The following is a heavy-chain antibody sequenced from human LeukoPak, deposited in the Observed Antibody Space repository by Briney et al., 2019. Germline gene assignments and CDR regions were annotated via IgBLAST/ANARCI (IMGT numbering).Heavy chain of an antibody. Sequence: SETLCLTCAVYGGSFSGYYWSWIRQPPGKGLEWIGEIIHSGSTNYNPSLKSRVTISVDTSKNQFSLKLSSVTAADTAVYYCARTGLAIYYYYYYGMDVWGQGTTVTVSS. J-gene: IGHJ6*02. CDR2: IIHSGST. CDR1: GGSFSGYY. V-gene: IGHV4-34*12. D-gene: IGHD3-9*01. CDR3: ARTGLAIYYYYYYGMDV.